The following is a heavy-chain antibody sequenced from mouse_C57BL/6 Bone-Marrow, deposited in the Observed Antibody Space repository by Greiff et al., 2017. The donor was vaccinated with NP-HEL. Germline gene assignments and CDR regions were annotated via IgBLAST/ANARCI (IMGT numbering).Heavy chain of an antibody. CDR2: INPSNGGT. D-gene: IGHD2-2*01. CDR1: GYTFTSYW. V-gene: IGHV1-53*01. J-gene: IGHJ1*03. CDR3: AREGRWLRRGYWYFDV. Sequence: QVQLQQPGPELVKPGTSVKLSCKSSGYTFTSYWMHWVKQRPGQGLEWIGNINPSNGGTNYNEKFKSKATLTVDKSSSTAYMQRSSLTADDSAVYYCAREGRWLRRGYWYFDVCDTGTTVTVSS.